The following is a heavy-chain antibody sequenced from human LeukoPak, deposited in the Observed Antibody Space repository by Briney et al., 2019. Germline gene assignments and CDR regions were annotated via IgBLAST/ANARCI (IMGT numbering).Heavy chain of an antibody. D-gene: IGHD2-15*01. CDR2: IYYSGST. Sequence: SETLSLTCTVSGGSISIYYWSWIRQPPGKGLEGIGYIYYSGSTNYNPSLKSRVTISVATSKNQFTMKLSSVTTADTAVYYCARHSCSGGSGSSIDYWGQGTLVTVSS. CDR3: ARHSCSGGSGSSIDY. V-gene: IGHV4-59*08. CDR1: GGSISIYY. J-gene: IGHJ4*02.